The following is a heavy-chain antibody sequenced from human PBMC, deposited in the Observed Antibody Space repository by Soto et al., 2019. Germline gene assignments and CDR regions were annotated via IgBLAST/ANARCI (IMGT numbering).Heavy chain of an antibody. CDR3: ARKRDYYDSSGWVDYFDY. J-gene: IGHJ4*02. CDR2: INPSGGST. V-gene: IGHV1-46*01. Sequence: AAVKVSCKASGYTFTSYYMHWVRQAPVQGLEWMGIINPSGGSTSYAQKFQGRVTMTRDTSTSTVYMELSSLRSEDTAVYYCARKRDYYDSSGWVDYFDYWGQGTLVTSPQ. D-gene: IGHD3-22*01. CDR1: GYTFTSYY.